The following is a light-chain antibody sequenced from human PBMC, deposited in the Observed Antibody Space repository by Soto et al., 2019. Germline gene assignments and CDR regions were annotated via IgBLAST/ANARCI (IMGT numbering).Light chain of an antibody. V-gene: IGLV3-1*01. CDR2: QDS. J-gene: IGLJ2*01. Sequence: SYELTQPPSVSVSPGQTASITCSGDKLGDKYACWYQQKPGQSPVLVIYQDSKRPSGIPERFSGSNSGNTATLTISGTQAMDEADYYCQAWDSGTALGVFGGGTKLTVL. CDR1: KLGDKY. CDR3: QAWDSGTALGV.